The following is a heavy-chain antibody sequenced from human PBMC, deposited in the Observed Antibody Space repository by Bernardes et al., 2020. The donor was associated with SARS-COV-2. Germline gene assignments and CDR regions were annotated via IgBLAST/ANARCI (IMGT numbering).Heavy chain of an antibody. CDR3: ARGFDY. CDR2: LYYTGST. Sequence: SEPLSLTCTVSGCSISAYYWSWFRQPPGKGLEWIGYLYYTGSTNYNPSLQSRVTISVDTSKNQFSLKLSSVTAADTAVYYCARGFDYWGQGSLVTVSS. J-gene: IGHJ4*02. V-gene: IGHV4-59*01. CDR1: GCSISAYY.